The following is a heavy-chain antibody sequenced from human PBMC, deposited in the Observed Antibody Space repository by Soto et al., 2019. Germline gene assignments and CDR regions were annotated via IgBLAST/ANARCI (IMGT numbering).Heavy chain of an antibody. J-gene: IGHJ4*02. Sequence: SVSNAWMNWVRQAPGKGLEWVGRIKSKTDGGTTDYAAPVKGRFTISRDDSKNTLYLQMNSLKTEDTAVYYFTKDTYYYDSSGFDYWGQGTLFTVSS. D-gene: IGHD3-22*01. CDR2: IKSKTDGGTT. CDR1: SVSNAW. V-gene: IGHV3-15*07. CDR3: TKDTYYYDSSGFDY.